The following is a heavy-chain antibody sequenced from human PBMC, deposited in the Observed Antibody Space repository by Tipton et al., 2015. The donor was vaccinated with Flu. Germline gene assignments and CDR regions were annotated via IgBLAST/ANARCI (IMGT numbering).Heavy chain of an antibody. CDR3: ARDLSFDF. V-gene: IGHV1-46*01. Sequence: VQLVQSGAEAKKPGASVTVSCKASGYTFTGYFLHWVRQAPRQGLEWMGVINPSGGSTTYAQKFQGRVTMTRDKSTRTFYMELSSLRFDDTALYYCARDLSFDFWGQGTLVTVSS. CDR1: GYTFTGYF. CDR2: INPSGGST. J-gene: IGHJ4*02.